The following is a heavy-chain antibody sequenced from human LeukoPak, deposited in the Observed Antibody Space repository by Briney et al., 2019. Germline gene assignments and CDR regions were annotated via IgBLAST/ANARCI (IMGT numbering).Heavy chain of an antibody. V-gene: IGHV4-34*01. CDR3: ARAKVTPIMYYFDY. CDR2: INHSGST. D-gene: IGHD4-11*01. J-gene: IGHJ4*02. CDR1: GFTFSSYA. Sequence: PGGSLRLSCTASGFTFSSYAMSWVRQPPGKGLEWIGEINHSGSTNYNPSLKSRVTISVDTSKNQFSLKLSSVTAADTAVYYCARAKVTPIMYYFDYWGQGTLVTVSS.